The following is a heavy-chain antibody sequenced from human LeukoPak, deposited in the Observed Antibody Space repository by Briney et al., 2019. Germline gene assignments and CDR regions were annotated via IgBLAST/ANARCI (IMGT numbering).Heavy chain of an antibody. D-gene: IGHD3-10*01. CDR3: AKGRPHYYGSGSYTL. V-gene: IGHV3-23*01. Sequence: GGSLRLSCAASGFTFSSYAMSWVRQAPGKGLEWVSAISGSGGSTYYADSVKGRFTISRDNSKNTLYLQMNSLRAEGTAVYYCAKGRPHYYGSGSYTLWGQGTLVTVSS. CDR2: ISGSGGST. CDR1: GFTFSSYA. J-gene: IGHJ4*02.